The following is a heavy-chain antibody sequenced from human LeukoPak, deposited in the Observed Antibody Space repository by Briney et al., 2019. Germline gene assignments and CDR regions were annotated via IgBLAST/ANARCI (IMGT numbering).Heavy chain of an antibody. V-gene: IGHV1-18*01. CDR3: ARDHPRILYYAYYYYGMDV. CDR2: ISAYNGNT. J-gene: IGHJ6*02. D-gene: IGHD3-10*01. CDR1: GYTFTSYG. Sequence: ASVKVSCKASGYTFTSYGISWVRQAPGQGLEWMGWISAYNGNTNYAQKLQGRVTMTTDTSTSTAYMELRSLRSDDTAVYYCARDHPRILYYAYYYYGMDVWGQGTTVTVSS.